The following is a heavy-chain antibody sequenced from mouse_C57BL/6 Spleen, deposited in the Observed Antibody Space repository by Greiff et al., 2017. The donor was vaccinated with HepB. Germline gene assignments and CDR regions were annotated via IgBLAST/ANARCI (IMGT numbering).Heavy chain of an antibody. Sequence: EVQRVESVAELVRPGASVKLSCTASGFNIKNTYMHWVKQRPEQGLEWIGRIDPANGNTKYAPKFQGKATITADTSSNTAYLQLSSLTSEDTAIYYCARDYYAPYYFDYWGQGTTLTVSS. V-gene: IGHV14-3*01. D-gene: IGHD1-1*01. CDR2: IDPANGNT. CDR1: GFNIKNTY. CDR3: ARDYYAPYYFDY. J-gene: IGHJ2*01.